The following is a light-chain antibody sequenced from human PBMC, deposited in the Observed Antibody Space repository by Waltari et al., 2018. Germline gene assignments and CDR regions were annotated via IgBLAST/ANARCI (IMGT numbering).Light chain of an antibody. CDR1: QNVLYNSNNKYY. V-gene: IGKV4-1*01. Sequence: DIVLTQSPDSLVVSLGERATINCKASQNVLYNSNNKYYLGWYQQKPGKPPKLLIYWASTRESGVTDRFSGTGSVTDFTLTISSLQAEDVAVYYCHQYFSPHWTFGQGTKVEIK. CDR3: HQYFSPHWT. CDR2: WAS. J-gene: IGKJ1*01.